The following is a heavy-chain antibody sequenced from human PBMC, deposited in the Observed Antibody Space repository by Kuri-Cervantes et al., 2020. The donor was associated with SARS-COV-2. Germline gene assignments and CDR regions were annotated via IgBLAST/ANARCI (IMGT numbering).Heavy chain of an antibody. D-gene: IGHD3-16*01. Sequence: GESLKISCAASGFTFSSYSMNWVRQAPGKGLEWVSSISSSSSYIYYADSVKGRFTISRDNAKNSLYLQMNSLRAEDTAVYYCARDYVWSSKRYYYYYYYMDVWGKGTTVPGAS. CDR3: ARDYVWSSKRYYYYYYYMDV. CDR1: GFTFSSYS. J-gene: IGHJ6*03. CDR2: ISSSSSYI. V-gene: IGHV3-21*01.